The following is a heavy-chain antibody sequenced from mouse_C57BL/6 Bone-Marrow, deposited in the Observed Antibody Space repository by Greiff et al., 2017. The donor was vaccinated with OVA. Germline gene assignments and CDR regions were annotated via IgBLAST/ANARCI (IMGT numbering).Heavy chain of an antibody. CDR3: ARSEYYGSSPWFAY. D-gene: IGHD1-1*01. V-gene: IGHV1-66*01. CDR1: GYSFTSYY. CDR2: IYPGSGNT. J-gene: IGHJ3*01. Sequence: VQLQQSGPELVKPGASVKISCKASGYSFTSYYIHWVKQRPGQGLEWIGWIYPGSGNTKYNEKFKGKATLTADTSSSTAYMQLSSLTSEDSAVYYCARSEYYGSSPWFAYWGQGTLVTVSA.